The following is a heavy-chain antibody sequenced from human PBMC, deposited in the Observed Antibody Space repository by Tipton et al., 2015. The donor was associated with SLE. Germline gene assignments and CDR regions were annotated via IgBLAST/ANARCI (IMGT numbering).Heavy chain of an antibody. J-gene: IGHJ3*02. CDR1: GFTFSSYS. V-gene: IGHV3-48*01. Sequence: GSLRLSCAASGFTFSSYSMNWVRQAPGKGLEWVSYISSSSSTIYYADSVKGRFTISRDNAKNSLYLQMNSLRAGDTAVYYCARVGSSSSDAFDIWGQGTMVTVSS. D-gene: IGHD6-13*01. CDR2: ISSSSSTI. CDR3: ARVGSSSSDAFDI.